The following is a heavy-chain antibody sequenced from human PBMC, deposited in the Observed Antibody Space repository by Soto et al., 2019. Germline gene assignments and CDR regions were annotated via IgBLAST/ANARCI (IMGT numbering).Heavy chain of an antibody. Sequence: VQLQESGPGLVKPSETLSLRCTASGGSITSYYWSWIRQSAGKGLECLGRIYSTGSTDYNPSLKGRVTMSVDKSKNQVSLKLNSVTAADTAVYFCAREGGDDYSDYFDYWGQGTLVTVSS. D-gene: IGHD4-4*01. J-gene: IGHJ4*02. CDR1: GGSITSYY. V-gene: IGHV4-4*07. CDR3: AREGGDDYSDYFDY. CDR2: IYSTGST.